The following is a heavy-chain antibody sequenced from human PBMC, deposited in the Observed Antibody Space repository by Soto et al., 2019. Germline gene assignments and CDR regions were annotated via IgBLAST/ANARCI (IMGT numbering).Heavy chain of an antibody. CDR2: ISYDGSNK. Sequence: QVQLVESGGGVVQPGRSLRLSCAAAGFTFSSYAMHWVRQAPGKGLEWVAVISYDGSNKYYADSVKGRFTISRDNSKNTLYLQMSSLRAEDTAVYYCAREQYCSGGSCYSEGFDYWGQGTLVTVSS. J-gene: IGHJ4*02. CDR3: AREQYCSGGSCYSEGFDY. CDR1: GFTFSSYA. V-gene: IGHV3-30-3*01. D-gene: IGHD2-15*01.